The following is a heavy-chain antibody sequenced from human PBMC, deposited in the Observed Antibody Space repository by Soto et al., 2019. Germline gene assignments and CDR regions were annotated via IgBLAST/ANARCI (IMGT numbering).Heavy chain of an antibody. V-gene: IGHV4-30-2*06. J-gene: IGHJ4*02. CDR3: ARGGGYEAPLDY. D-gene: IGHD5-12*01. CDR2: ISHLENT. CDR1: GASISYGGFS. Sequence: SETLSLTCTVSGASISYGGFSWSWIRQSPGKGLEWIGYISHLENTYLHPSFKSRLTMSIDRTRNQFSLKLSSVTAADMAVYYCARGGGYEAPLDYWGQGTLVTVSS.